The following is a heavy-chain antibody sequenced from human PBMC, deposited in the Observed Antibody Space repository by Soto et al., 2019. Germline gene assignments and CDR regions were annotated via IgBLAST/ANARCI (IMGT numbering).Heavy chain of an antibody. CDR3: ARDGTRAPLIVVVPAAMGGYYGMDV. Sequence: ASVKVSCKVSGYTFTSYYMHWVRQAPGQGLEWMGIINPSGGSTSYAQKLQGRVTMTRDTSTSTVYMELSSLRSEDTAVYYCARDGTRAPLIVVVPAAMGGYYGMDVWGQGTRVTVSS. V-gene: IGHV1-46*01. D-gene: IGHD2-2*01. J-gene: IGHJ6*02. CDR2: INPSGGST. CDR1: GYTFTSYY.